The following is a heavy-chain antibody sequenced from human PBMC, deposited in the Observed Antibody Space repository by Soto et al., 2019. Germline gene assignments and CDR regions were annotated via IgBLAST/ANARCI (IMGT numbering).Heavy chain of an antibody. V-gene: IGHV1-2*04. Sequence: GASVKVSCKASGYAFTGYHMHWVRQAPGQGLEWMGWINPNSGGTNYAQKFQGWVTMTRDTSISTAYMELSRLRSDDTAVYYCAREKVLLWFGELFLGMDVWRQGTTVTVSS. D-gene: IGHD3-10*01. CDR3: AREKVLLWFGELFLGMDV. CDR2: INPNSGGT. CDR1: GYAFTGYH. J-gene: IGHJ6*02.